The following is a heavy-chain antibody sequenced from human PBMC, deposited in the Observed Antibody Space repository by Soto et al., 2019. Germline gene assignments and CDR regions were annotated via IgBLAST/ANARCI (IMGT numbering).Heavy chain of an antibody. Sequence: GGSLRLSCAASGFTFRSYGMHWVPQAPAKGLEWVAVISYDGSNKYYEDSVKGRFTISRDNSKNTLYLQMNILRAEDTGVYYCPIAGVGSTSNAFDFWGQGTMLTFSS. D-gene: IGHD1-26*01. CDR1: GFTFRSYG. J-gene: IGHJ3*01. CDR2: ISYDGSNK. V-gene: IGHV3-30*03. CDR3: PIAGVGSTSNAFDF.